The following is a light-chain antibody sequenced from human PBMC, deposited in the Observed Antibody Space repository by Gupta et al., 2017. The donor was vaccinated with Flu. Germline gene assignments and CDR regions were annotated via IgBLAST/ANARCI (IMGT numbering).Light chain of an antibody. CDR3: QQHDSSPVT. J-gene: IGKJ2*01. Sequence: EIVLTQSPGTLSLSPGERATLSCRASYSIKIRYLAWYQQKPGQAPRLLINGASTRATGIPDRISGSGSGTDFTLTISRLEPEDFAVYFCQQHDSSPVTFGQGTKLEIK. V-gene: IGKV3-20*01. CDR1: YSIKIRY. CDR2: GAS.